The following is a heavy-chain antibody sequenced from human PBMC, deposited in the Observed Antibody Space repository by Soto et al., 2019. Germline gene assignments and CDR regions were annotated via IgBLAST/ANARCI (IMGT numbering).Heavy chain of an antibody. Sequence: EVQLVETGGGLIQPGGSLRLSCAASGFTVSSNYMSWVRQAPGKGLEWVSYIRSSGSTMSYSDSVKGRFTISRDNAKNSLYLQMNSLRDEDTAVYYCARDPDDLWSGYYFDYWGQGTLVTVSS. CDR2: IRSSGSTM. CDR1: GFTVSSNY. J-gene: IGHJ4*02. D-gene: IGHD3-3*01. CDR3: ARDPDDLWSGYYFDY. V-gene: IGHV3-48*02.